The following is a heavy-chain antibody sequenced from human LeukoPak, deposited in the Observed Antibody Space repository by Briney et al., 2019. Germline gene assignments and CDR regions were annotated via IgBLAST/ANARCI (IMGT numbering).Heavy chain of an antibody. D-gene: IGHD3-3*01. CDR3: ASGGITIFGVVIPNPDY. CDR1: GYTFTGYY. CDR2: INPNSGGT. Sequence: ASVKVSCKASGYTFTGYYMHWVRQAPGQGLEWMGWINPNSGGTNYAQKSQGRVTMTRDTSISTAYMELSRLRSDDTAVYYCASGGITIFGVVIPNPDYWGQGTLVTVSS. V-gene: IGHV1-2*02. J-gene: IGHJ4*02.